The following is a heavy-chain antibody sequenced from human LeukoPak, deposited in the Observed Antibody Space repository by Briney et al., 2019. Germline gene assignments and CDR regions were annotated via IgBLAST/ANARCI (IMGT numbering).Heavy chain of an antibody. CDR1: GFIFRNYW. CDR2: IKQDGGEK. CDR3: AREGYDILTGYSYDAFDI. J-gene: IGHJ3*02. D-gene: IGHD3-9*01. V-gene: IGHV3-7*03. Sequence: GGSLRLSCAASGFIFRNYWMSWVRQAPGKGLEWVANIKQDGGEKYYVDSVKGRFTISRDNAKNSLYLQMNSLRAEDTAVYYCAREGYDILTGYSYDAFDIWGQGTMVTVSS.